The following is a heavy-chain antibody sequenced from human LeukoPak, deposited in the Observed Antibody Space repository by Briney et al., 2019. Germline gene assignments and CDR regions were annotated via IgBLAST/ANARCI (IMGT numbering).Heavy chain of an antibody. CDR3: ARGDVGATTSYYYFYMDV. J-gene: IGHJ6*03. CDR2: INHSGST. CDR1: SGSISSYF. Sequence: PSETLSLTCTVSSGSISSYFWTWIRQPPGKGLEWIGEINHSGSTNYNPSLKSRVTMSVDTSKNQFSLKLSSVTAADTAVYFCARGDVGATTSYYYFYMDVWAKGTTVTVSS. D-gene: IGHD1-26*01. V-gene: IGHV4-34*01.